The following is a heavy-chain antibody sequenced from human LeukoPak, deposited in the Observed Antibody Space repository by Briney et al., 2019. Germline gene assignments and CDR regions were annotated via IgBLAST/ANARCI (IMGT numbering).Heavy chain of an antibody. CDR1: GGSIRSSNYY. CDR3: ARESMPITRMIIIINAFDV. D-gene: IGHD2/OR15-2a*01. CDR2: VDYSGHT. Sequence: SETLSLTCSVSGGSIRSSNYYWTWIRQPPGKGLEWIGCVDYSGHTYYNPSLKSRVNISVDTSKNHFSLRLTSVTAADTAVYFCARESMPITRMIIIINAFDVGGQGTMVTVPS. V-gene: IGHV4-39*02. J-gene: IGHJ3*01.